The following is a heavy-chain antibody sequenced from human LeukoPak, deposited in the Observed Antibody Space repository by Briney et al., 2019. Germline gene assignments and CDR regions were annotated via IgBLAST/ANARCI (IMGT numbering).Heavy chain of an antibody. CDR1: GLTFNTYN. CDR2: ISSGSSYI. CDR3: ASRDKGYYYGMDV. J-gene: IGHJ6*02. D-gene: IGHD5-24*01. V-gene: IGHV3-21*01. Sequence: GGSLRLSCAASGLTFNTYNMNWVRQAPGKGLEWVSSISSGSSYIYYADSVKGRFTISRDNSKNTLYLQMNSLRAEDTAVYYCASRDKGYYYGMDVWGQGTTVTVSS.